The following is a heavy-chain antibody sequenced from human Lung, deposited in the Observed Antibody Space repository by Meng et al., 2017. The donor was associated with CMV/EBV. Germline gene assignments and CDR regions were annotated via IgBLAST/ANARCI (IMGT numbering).Heavy chain of an antibody. CDR1: GYTLTGYY. D-gene: IGHD4-23*01. J-gene: IGHJ4*02. CDR3: ARDHPDYGGNAGY. CDR2: INPNSGGT. V-gene: IGHV1-2*02. Sequence: CKASGYTLTGYYMHWVRQAPGQGLEWMGWINPNSGGTNYAQKFQGRVTMTRDTSISTAYMELSRLRSDDTAVYYCARDHPDYGGNAGYWGQGTLVTVSS.